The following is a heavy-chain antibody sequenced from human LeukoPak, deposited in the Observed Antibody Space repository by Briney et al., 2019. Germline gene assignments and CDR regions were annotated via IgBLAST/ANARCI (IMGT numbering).Heavy chain of an antibody. D-gene: IGHD5-24*01. CDR3: AKGGDGYNNYFDY. CDR2: ISGSGGSI. V-gene: IGHV3-23*01. CDR1: GFTFSSYP. J-gene: IGHJ4*02. Sequence: PGGSLRLSCVVSGFTFSSYPMSWVRQAPGKGLEWVSGISGSGGSIRYADSVKGRFIISRDNSKNTLYLQMNSLRAEDTAVYYCAKGGDGYNNYFDYWGQETLVTVSP.